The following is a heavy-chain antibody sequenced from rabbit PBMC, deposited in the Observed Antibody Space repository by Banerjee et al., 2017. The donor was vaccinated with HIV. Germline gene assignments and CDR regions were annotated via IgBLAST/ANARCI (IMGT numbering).Heavy chain of an antibody. V-gene: IGHV1S47*01. CDR1: GFDFSSYG. J-gene: IGHJ4*01. CDR3: ARVGYAGYVYAGEYYFNL. D-gene: IGHD6-1*01. CDR2: IYPDYGST. Sequence: QEQLVESGGGLVQPGGSLKLSCKASGFDFSSYGISWVRQAPGKGLEWIAYIYPDYGSTDYASWVNGRFTISLDNAQNTVFLQMTSLTAADTATYFCARVGYAGYVYAGEYYFNLWGPGTLVTDS.